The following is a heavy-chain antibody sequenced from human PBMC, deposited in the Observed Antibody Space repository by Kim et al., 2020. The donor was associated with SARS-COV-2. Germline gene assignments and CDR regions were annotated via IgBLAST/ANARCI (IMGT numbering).Heavy chain of an antibody. CDR3: SRGGLRSSFHH. CDR2: VHHSGGT. Sequence: SETLPLTCAVSGGSFSGYYWSWIRQPPGKVLEWIGEVHHSGGTDYNLSLKSRVDILLETYKKQSSLRLISVTAADTAVYDCSRGGLRSSFHHWSHGSLVT. J-gene: IGHJ4*01. V-gene: IGHV4-34*01. CDR1: GGSFSGYY.